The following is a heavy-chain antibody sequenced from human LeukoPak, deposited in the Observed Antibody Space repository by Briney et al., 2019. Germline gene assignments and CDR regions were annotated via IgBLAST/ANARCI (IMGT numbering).Heavy chain of an antibody. CDR3: ARVAAAGSGRYYYYYMDV. CDR1: GGSISSGSYY. Sequence: PSETLSLTCTVSGGSISSGSYYWSWIRQPAGKGLEWLGRIYTSGSTNYNPSLKSRVTISVDTSKNQFSLKLSSVTAADTAVYYCARVAAAGSGRYYYYYMDVWGKGTTVTISS. J-gene: IGHJ6*03. D-gene: IGHD6-13*01. V-gene: IGHV4-61*02. CDR2: IYTSGST.